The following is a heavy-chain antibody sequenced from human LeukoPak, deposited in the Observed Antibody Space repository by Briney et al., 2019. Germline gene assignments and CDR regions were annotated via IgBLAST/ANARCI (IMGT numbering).Heavy chain of an antibody. Sequence: GGSLRLSCAASGFTFSSYAMSWVRQAPGKGLEWVSAISGSGGSTYYADSVKGRFTISRNNSKNTLYLQMNSLRAEDTAVYYCANARYYCTNGVCSNDYWGQGTLVTVSS. CDR1: GFTFSSYA. V-gene: IGHV3-23*01. D-gene: IGHD2-8*01. CDR2: ISGSGGST. CDR3: ANARYYCTNGVCSNDY. J-gene: IGHJ4*02.